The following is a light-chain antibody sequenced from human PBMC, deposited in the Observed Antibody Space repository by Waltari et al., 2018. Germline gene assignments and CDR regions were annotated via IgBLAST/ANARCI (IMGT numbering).Light chain of an antibody. CDR1: QSVSSN. Sequence: EIVMTHSPATLSVSPGERATLSSRASQSVSSNLAWYQQKPGQAPRLLIYGASTRATGIPARFSGSGSGTEFTLTISSMQSEDFAVYYCQQYNNWPPWTFGQGTKVEIK. V-gene: IGKV3-15*01. CDR2: GAS. J-gene: IGKJ1*01. CDR3: QQYNNWPPWT.